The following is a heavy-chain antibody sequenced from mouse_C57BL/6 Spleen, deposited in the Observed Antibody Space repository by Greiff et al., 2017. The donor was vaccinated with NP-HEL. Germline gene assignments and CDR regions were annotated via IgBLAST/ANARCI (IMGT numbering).Heavy chain of an antibody. Sequence: EVQLQQSGAELVRPGASVKLSCTASCFNIKDYYMHWVKQRPEQGLEWIGRIDPEDGDTEYAPKFQGKATMTADTSSNTAYLQLSSLTSEDTAVYYCTVYYYGSSAMDYWGQGTSVTVSS. D-gene: IGHD1-1*01. CDR2: IDPEDGDT. J-gene: IGHJ4*01. CDR3: TVYYYGSSAMDY. V-gene: IGHV14-1*01. CDR1: CFNIKDYY.